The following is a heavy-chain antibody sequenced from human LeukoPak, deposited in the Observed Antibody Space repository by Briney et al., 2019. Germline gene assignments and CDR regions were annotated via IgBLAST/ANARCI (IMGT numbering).Heavy chain of an antibody. Sequence: SQTLSLTCGVSGGSVSTIGYSWSWIRQPPGKGLEWIGYIYYSGSTYYNPSLKSRVTISVDTSKNQFSLKLSSVTAADTAVYYCARGASGSYLYYFDYWGQGTLVTVSS. V-gene: IGHV4-31*02. CDR1: GGSVSTIGYS. J-gene: IGHJ4*02. CDR2: IYYSGST. CDR3: ARGASGSYLYYFDY. D-gene: IGHD1-26*01.